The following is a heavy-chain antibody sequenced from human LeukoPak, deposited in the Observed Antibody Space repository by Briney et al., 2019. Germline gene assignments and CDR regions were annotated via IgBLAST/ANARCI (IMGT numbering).Heavy chain of an antibody. CDR1: GFTFSTYA. CDR2: ISAAGGSA. J-gene: IGHJ4*02. CDR3: AKGVRRSSDYSSPVDY. Sequence: GGSLRLSCAASGFTFSTYAMSWVRQAPGKGLEWVSAISAAGGSAFYADSVKGRFTISRDNSKNTLYLQMNSLRAEDTAVYYCAKGVRRSSDYSSPVDYWGQGTLVTVSS. D-gene: IGHD3-22*01. V-gene: IGHV3-23*01.